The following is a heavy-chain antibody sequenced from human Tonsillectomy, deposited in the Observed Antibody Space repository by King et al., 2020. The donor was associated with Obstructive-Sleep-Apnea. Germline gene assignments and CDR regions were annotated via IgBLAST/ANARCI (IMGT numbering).Heavy chain of an antibody. CDR1: GFTFSSYS. CDR2: ISSSSSTI. J-gene: IGHJ6*02. V-gene: IGHV3-48*04. D-gene: IGHD1-20*01. Sequence: VQLVESGGGLVQPGGSLRLSCAASGFTFSSYSMNWVRQAPGKGLEWVSYISSSSSTIYYADSVKGRFTISRDNAKNSLYLQMNSLRAEDTAVYYCATPIGKHNYYYYYYGMDVWGQGTTVTVSS. CDR3: ATPIGKHNYYYYYYGMDV.